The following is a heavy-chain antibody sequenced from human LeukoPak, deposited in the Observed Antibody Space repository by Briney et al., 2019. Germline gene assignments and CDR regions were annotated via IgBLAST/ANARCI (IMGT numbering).Heavy chain of an antibody. CDR3: ARDGAQGLFDY. Sequence: SETLSLTCSVSSGSITSYYWSWIRQPAGKGLEWIGRIYTSGSTNYNPSLKSRVTMSVDTSKNQFSLKLGSVTAADTAVYYCARDGAQGLFDYWGQGTLVTVSS. J-gene: IGHJ4*02. D-gene: IGHD3-16*01. V-gene: IGHV4-4*07. CDR1: SGSITSYY. CDR2: IYTSGST.